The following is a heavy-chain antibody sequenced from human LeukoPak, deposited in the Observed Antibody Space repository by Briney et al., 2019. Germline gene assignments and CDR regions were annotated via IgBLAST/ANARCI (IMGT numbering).Heavy chain of an antibody. Sequence: GGSLRLSCAASGFTFSSYAMSWVRQAPGKGLEWVSAISGSGGSTYYADSVKGRFTISRDNSKNTLYLQMNSLRAEDTAVYYCAKVTSDIVVVVAATDFDYWGQGTLVTVSS. CDR2: ISGSGGST. CDR3: AKVTSDIVVVVAATDFDY. V-gene: IGHV3-23*01. CDR1: GFTFSSYA. D-gene: IGHD2-15*01. J-gene: IGHJ4*02.